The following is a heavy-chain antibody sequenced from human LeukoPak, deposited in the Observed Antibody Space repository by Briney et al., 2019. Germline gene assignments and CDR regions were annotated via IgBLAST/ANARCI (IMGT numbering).Heavy chain of an antibody. V-gene: IGHV3-30*02. CDR3: AKGRFFYDSSGSSDY. D-gene: IGHD3-22*01. J-gene: IGHJ4*02. CDR2: IRYDGSNK. Sequence: PVGSLRLSCAASGFTFSSYGMHWVRQAPGKGLEWVAFIRYDGSNKYYADSVKGRFTISRDNSKNTLYLQMNSLRAEDTAVYYCAKGRFFYDSSGSSDYWGQGTLVTVSS. CDR1: GFTFSSYG.